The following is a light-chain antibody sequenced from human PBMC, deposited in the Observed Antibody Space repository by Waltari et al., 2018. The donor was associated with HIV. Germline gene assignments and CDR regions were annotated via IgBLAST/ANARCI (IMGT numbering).Light chain of an antibody. CDR2: GAS. V-gene: IGKV3-20*01. CDR1: QSLGNTF. CDR3: HQYESSPFT. Sequence: EVVLTQSPGPLSLSLGERATLSCRASQSLGNTFLAWYQQKPGQGPRLLIYGASRRATGTPDRFSGSGSGTDFTLTISGLEPEDFAVYYCHQYESSPFTFGPGTKVVVK. J-gene: IGKJ3*01.